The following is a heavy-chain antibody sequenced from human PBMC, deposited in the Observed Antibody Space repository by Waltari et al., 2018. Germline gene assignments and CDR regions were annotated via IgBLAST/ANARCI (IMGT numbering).Heavy chain of an antibody. V-gene: IGHV1-69*05. CDR2: IIPIFGTA. J-gene: IGHJ5*02. CDR3: AREDFWSGYPNWFDP. Sequence: PGQGLEWMGGIIPIFGTANYAQKFQGRVTITTDESTSTAYMELSSLRSEDTAVYYCAREDFWSGYPNWFDPWGQGTLVTVSS. D-gene: IGHD3-3*01.